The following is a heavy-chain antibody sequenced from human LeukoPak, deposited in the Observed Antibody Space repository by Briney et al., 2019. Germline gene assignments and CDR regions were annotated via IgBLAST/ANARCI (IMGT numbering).Heavy chain of an antibody. CDR2: IWYDGSNK. CDR3: ARDNLVRGVITNWFDP. CDR1: GFTFSTYA. Sequence: GGSLRLSCAASGFTFSTYALHWVRQAPGKGLEWVAVIWYDGSNKYYADSVKGRFTISRDNSKNTLYLQMNSLRAEDTAVYYCARDNLVRGVITNWFDPWGQGTLVTVSS. J-gene: IGHJ5*02. V-gene: IGHV3-33*08. D-gene: IGHD3-10*01.